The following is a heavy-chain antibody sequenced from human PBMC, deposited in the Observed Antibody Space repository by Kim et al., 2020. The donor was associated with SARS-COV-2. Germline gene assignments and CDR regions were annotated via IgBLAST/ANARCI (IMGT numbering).Heavy chain of an antibody. J-gene: IGHJ4*02. CDR1: GGSISGTNYY. Sequence: SETLSLTCTVSGGSISGTNYYWGWIRQPPGKGLEWIGSIPYRGRPYYNLSLKSRVTISVDTSKNQFSLELTSVTATDTAVYYCARYGTDNWGQFDHWGQGTLVTVSS. V-gene: IGHV4-39*01. CDR3: ARYGTDNWGQFDH. CDR2: IPYRGRP. D-gene: IGHD1-1*01.